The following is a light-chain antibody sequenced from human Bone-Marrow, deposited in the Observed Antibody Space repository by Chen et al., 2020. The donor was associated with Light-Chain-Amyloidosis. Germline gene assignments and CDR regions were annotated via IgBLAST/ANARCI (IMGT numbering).Light chain of an antibody. CDR1: NIGSTS. V-gene: IGLV3-21*02. Sequence: SYVLTQPSSVSVAPGQTATIACAGNNIGSTSVHWYQKTAGQAPLLVVYDDSDRPPGIPGRFSGSNSGYTATLTISRVDAGDEADYYCQVWDSRGVFGGGTKLTVL. J-gene: IGLJ3*02. CDR2: DDS. CDR3: QVWDSRGV.